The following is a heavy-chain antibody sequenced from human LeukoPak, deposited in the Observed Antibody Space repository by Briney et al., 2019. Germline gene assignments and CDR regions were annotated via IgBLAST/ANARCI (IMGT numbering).Heavy chain of an antibody. CDR3: ARQNLYYYGSGSYNDY. D-gene: IGHD3-10*01. V-gene: IGHV4-39*01. Sequence: RPSETLSLTCTVSGGSISSSSYYWGWIRQPPGKGLEWIGSIYYSGSTYYNPSLKSRVTISVDTSKNQFSLKLSSVTAADTAVYYCARQNLYYYGSGSYNDYWGQGTLVTVSS. CDR1: GGSISSSSYY. CDR2: IYYSGST. J-gene: IGHJ4*02.